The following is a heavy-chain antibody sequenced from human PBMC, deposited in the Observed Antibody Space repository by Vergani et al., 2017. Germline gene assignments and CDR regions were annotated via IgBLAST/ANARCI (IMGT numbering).Heavy chain of an antibody. CDR1: GFTFNHYA. CDR3: ARCGLGPEGSSWSYYYYYYYMDV. V-gene: IGHV3-23*01. Sequence: EVQLLESGGDLVQPGGSLRLSCAASGFTFNHYAMNWVRQAPGKGLEWVSGISGSGGSTYYAGSVKGRFTISRDSSKNTLYLQMNSLSAGDTAVYYCARCGLGPEGSSWSYYYYYYYMDVWGKGTTVTVSS. J-gene: IGHJ6*03. D-gene: IGHD6-13*01. CDR2: ISGSGGST.